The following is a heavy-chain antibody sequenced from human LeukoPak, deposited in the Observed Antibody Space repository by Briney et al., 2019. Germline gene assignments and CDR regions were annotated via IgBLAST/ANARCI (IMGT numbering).Heavy chain of an antibody. CDR1: GYSISSGYY. D-gene: IGHD2-2*01. J-gene: IGHJ3*02. Sequence: SETLSLTCTVSGYSISSGYYWGWIRQPPGKGLEWIGSIYHSGSTYYNPSLKSRVTISVDTSNNQLSLKVNSVTAADTAMYYCVKSNSRYQPWTLDIWGRGTMVTVSS. CDR3: VKSNSRYQPWTLDI. V-gene: IGHV4-38-2*02. CDR2: IYHSGST.